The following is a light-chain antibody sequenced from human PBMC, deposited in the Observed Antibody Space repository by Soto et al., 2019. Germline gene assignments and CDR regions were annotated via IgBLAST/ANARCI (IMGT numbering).Light chain of an antibody. CDR1: QSVGSN. V-gene: IGKV3-15*01. J-gene: IGKJ1*01. CDR3: QQYNNWPLA. CDR2: GAS. Sequence: EIVMSQSPSTLSVSPGERATLSCRASQSVGSNLAWYQQKPGRAPRLLIYGASTRATGIPARFSGSGSGTEFTLTISSLQSEDFAVYYCQQYNNWPLAFGQGTKVDIK.